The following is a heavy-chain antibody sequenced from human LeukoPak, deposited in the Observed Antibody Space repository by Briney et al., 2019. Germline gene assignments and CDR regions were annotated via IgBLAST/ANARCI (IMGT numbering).Heavy chain of an antibody. CDR1: GGSISSGNYY. J-gene: IGHJ4*02. CDR3: ARDLELGLS. CDR2: IYTSGTT. V-gene: IGHV4-61*02. Sequence: SQTLSLTCTVSGGSISSGNYYWSCIRQPPGKGLEWIGRIYTSGTTNYNPSLKSRVTISVDMSKNQFSLKWTSVTAADTAVYYGARDLELGLSGGQGTLVTVSS. D-gene: IGHD1-7*01.